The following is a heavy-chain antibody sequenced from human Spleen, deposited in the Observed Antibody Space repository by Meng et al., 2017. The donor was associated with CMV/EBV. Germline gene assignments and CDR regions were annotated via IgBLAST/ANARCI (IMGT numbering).Heavy chain of an antibody. V-gene: IGHV3-21*01. Sequence: SRFICSRYSMNWVRQAPGKGLEWVSFISRSSSYIYYADSVKGRFTISRDNAKNSLYLQVNSLRAEDTAVYYCAKTYSSGWWNWFDPWGQGTLVTVSS. D-gene: IGHD6-19*01. CDR3: AKTYSSGWWNWFDP. J-gene: IGHJ5*02. CDR1: RFICSRYS. CDR2: ISRSSSYI.